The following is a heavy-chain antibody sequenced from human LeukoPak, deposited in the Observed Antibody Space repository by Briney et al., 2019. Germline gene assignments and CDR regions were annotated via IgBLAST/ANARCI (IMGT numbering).Heavy chain of an antibody. V-gene: IGHV3-21*01. J-gene: IGHJ4*02. Sequence: PGGSLRLSCAASGFTFSGYSGYTMSWVRQAPGKGLEWVSSISTSSTYIYYADSVKGRFTISRDNAKNSLYLQMNSLRAEDTAVYYCARATDYFDYWGQGTLVTVSS. CDR3: ARATDYFDY. CDR2: ISTSSTYI. CDR1: GFTFSGYSGYT.